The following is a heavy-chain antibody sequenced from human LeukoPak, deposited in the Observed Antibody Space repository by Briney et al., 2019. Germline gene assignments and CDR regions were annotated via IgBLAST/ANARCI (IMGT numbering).Heavy chain of an antibody. Sequence: PGGSLRLSCAVSGITLSNYGMTWVRQAPGKGLEWVAGISDTGGRTNYADSVKGRFTISRDNPKNTRYLQMNSLSAEDTAVYFCAKRGVVIRVILVGFHKEAYYFDSWGQGALVTVSS. V-gene: IGHV3-23*01. CDR1: GITLSNYG. D-gene: IGHD3-22*01. CDR3: AKRGVVIRVILVGFHKEAYYFDS. CDR2: ISDTGGRT. J-gene: IGHJ4*02.